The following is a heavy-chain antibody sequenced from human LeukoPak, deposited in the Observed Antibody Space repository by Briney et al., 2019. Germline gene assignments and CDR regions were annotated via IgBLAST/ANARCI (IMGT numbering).Heavy chain of an antibody. D-gene: IGHD2-2*01. J-gene: IGHJ4*02. CDR1: GFTFDDYA. Sequence: PGGSLRLSCAASGFTFDDYAMHWVRQAPGKGLEWVSLISGDGGSTYYADSVKGRFTISRDNSKISLYLQMNSLRTEDTALYYCAKDMGCCSTSCLIDYWGQGTLVTVSS. CDR2: ISGDGGST. CDR3: AKDMGCCSTSCLIDY. V-gene: IGHV3-43*02.